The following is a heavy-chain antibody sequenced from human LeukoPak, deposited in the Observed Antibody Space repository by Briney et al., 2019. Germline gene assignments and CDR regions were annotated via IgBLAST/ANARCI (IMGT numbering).Heavy chain of an antibody. CDR3: TADVPENPAQIDY. CDR2: IKSKREGETT. V-gene: IGHV3-15*01. D-gene: IGHD3-10*02. J-gene: IGHJ4*02. Sequence: GGSLRLSCAASGFTFSNAWMNCVRQAPGRGPEWVGRIKSKREGETTDHPSPVKDRLSVSRDDSKYTLYLQVNSLQVEDTGVYYCTADVPENPAQIDYWGQGTLVTVSS. CDR1: GFTFSNAW.